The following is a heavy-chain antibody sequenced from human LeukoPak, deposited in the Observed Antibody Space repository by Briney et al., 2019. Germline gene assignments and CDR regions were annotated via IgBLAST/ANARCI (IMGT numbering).Heavy chain of an antibody. D-gene: IGHD3-10*01. J-gene: IGHJ4*02. CDR3: ARGAVRGGTNFDY. V-gene: IGHV6-1*01. CDR1: GDSVSGSPAV. Sequence: SQTLSLTCAISGDSVSGSPAVWNWIRQSPSRGLEWLGRAYYRSKWYIDYAVSVKGRITITPDTSKNQFSLQPNSVTPEDTAVYYCARGAVRGGTNFDYWGQGTLVNVSS. CDR2: AYYRSKWYI.